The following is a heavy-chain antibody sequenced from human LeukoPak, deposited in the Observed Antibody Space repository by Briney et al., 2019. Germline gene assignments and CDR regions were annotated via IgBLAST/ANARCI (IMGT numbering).Heavy chain of an antibody. Sequence: PGGSLRLSCAASGFTFSSYSMNWVRQAPGKGLEWVSYISSSSSYIYYADSVKGRFTISRDNAKNSLYLQMNSLRAEDTAVYYCARDRRGHLPDWGQGTLVTVSS. CDR2: ISSSSSYI. CDR1: GFTFSSYS. V-gene: IGHV3-21*05. D-gene: IGHD2-2*01. CDR3: ARDRRGHLPD. J-gene: IGHJ4*02.